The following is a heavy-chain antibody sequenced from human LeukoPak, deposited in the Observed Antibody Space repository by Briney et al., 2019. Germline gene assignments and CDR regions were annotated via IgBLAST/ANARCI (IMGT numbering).Heavy chain of an antibody. J-gene: IGHJ4*02. CDR1: GYTFTSYG. Sequence: ASVKVSCKASGYTFTSYGISWVRQAPGQGLEWMGIINPSGGSTSYAQKFQGRVTMTRDTSTSTVYMELSSLRSEDTAVYYCARQTTSMVSDYWGQGTLVTVSS. V-gene: IGHV1-46*01. D-gene: IGHD3-10*01. CDR3: ARQTTSMVSDY. CDR2: INPSGGST.